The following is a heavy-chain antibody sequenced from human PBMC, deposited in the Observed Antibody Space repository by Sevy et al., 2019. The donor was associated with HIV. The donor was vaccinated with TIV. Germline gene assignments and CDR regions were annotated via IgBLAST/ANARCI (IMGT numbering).Heavy chain of an antibody. Sequence: GGSLILSCAASGFVFSSYDMHWVRQAPGRGLEWVAFIRYDGNNKYYADSVKGRFTISRDNSKNTLDLQMNSLRAEDTALYFCATTMIWGVTSVFDYWGQGALVTVSS. CDR3: ATTMIWGVTSVFDY. CDR2: IRYDGNNK. D-gene: IGHD3-10*01. CDR1: GFVFSSYD. J-gene: IGHJ4*02. V-gene: IGHV3-30*02.